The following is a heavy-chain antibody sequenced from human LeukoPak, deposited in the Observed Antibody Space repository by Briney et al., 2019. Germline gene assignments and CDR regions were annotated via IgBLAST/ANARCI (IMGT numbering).Heavy chain of an antibody. Sequence: SGTLSLTCGVSGGSVINTNWWTWVRQPPGKGLEWIGEVHLDGRTNYNPSLESRLTMSADVSENQVSLKLTSVTAADTAVYYCAREGGFYRPLDYSGQGTLVTVSS. CDR3: AREGGFYRPLDY. V-gene: IGHV4-4*02. D-gene: IGHD3-3*01. CDR2: VHLDGRT. J-gene: IGHJ4*02. CDR1: GGSVINTNW.